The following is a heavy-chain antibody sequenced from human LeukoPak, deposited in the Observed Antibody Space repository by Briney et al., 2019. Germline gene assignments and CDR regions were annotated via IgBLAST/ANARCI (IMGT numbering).Heavy chain of an antibody. CDR1: GGIVSNYA. CDR2: IIPALGTT. D-gene: IGHD2-21*01. CDR3: ARVGTILTGLSFYNWLDP. V-gene: IGHV1-69*13. Sequence: SVKVSCKASGGIVSNYAISWVRQAPGQGLEWMGGIIPALGTTNYAQKFQGRLTITADESTSTAYMELISLRSEDTAAYYCARVGTILTGLSFYNWLDPWGQGTLVTVSS. J-gene: IGHJ5*02.